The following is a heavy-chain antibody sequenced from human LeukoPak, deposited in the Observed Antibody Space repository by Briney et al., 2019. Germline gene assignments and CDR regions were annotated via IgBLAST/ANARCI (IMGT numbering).Heavy chain of an antibody. CDR3: ARDEIRSGAFDI. V-gene: IGHV3-48*03. D-gene: IGHD3-10*01. CDR2: ISSSGVNM. Sequence: GGSLRLSCAASGFAFSSYEMNWVRQAPGRGLEWVSYISSSGVNMYDADSVRGRFTISRDNAKNSLYLQMNSLRAEDTAVYYCARDEIRSGAFDIWGRGTMVTVSS. CDR1: GFAFSSYE. J-gene: IGHJ3*02.